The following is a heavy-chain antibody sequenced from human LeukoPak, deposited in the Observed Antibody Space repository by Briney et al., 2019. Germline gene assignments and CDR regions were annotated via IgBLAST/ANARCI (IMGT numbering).Heavy chain of an antibody. CDR1: GGSISSYY. J-gene: IGHJ4*02. CDR3: ARGGTSYDSSGYYYRSIDY. CDR2: IYYSGST. D-gene: IGHD3-22*01. V-gene: IGHV4-59*01. Sequence: SETLSLTCTVSGGSISSYYWSWIRQPPGKGLEWIGYIYYSGSTNYNPSLKSRVTISVDTSKNQFSLKLSSVTAADTAVYYCARGGTSYDSSGYYYRSIDYWGQGTLATVSS.